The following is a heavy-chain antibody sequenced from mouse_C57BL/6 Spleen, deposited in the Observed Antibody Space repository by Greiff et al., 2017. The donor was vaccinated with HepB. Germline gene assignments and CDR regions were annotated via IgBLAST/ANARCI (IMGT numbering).Heavy chain of an antibody. V-gene: IGHV14-1*01. J-gene: IGHJ3*01. CDR2: IDPEDGDT. CDR1: GFNIKDYY. CDR3: TRAYYSNYDGLAY. Sequence: EVQLQQSGAELVRPGASVKLSCTASGFNIKDYYMHWVKQRPEQGLEWIGRIDPEDGDTEYAPKFQGKATMTADTSSNTAYLQLSSLTSEDTAVYYCTRAYYSNYDGLAYWGQGTLVTVSA. D-gene: IGHD2-5*01.